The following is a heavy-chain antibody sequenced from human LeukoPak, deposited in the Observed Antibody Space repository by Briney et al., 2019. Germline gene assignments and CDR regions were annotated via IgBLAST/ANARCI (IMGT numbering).Heavy chain of an antibody. J-gene: IGHJ4*02. CDR1: GYTFTSYA. D-gene: IGHD1-26*01. CDR3: ARDLSGSYTEFDY. CDR2: INAGNGNT. Sequence: ASVKVSCKASGYTFTSYAIHWVRQAPGQRLEWMGWINAGNGNTKYSQEFQGRVTITRDTSASTAYMELSRLKSDDTAVYYCARDLSGSYTEFDYWGQGTLVTVSS. V-gene: IGHV1-3*01.